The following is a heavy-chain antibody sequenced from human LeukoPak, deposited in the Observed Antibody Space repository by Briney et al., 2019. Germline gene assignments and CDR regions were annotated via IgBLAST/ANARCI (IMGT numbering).Heavy chain of an antibody. V-gene: IGHV3-23*01. CDR1: GFTFSNYV. CDR2: ISGGGGTA. D-gene: IGHD6-6*01. CDR3: ARGGIAARFAY. Sequence: GGSLRLSCAASGFTFSNYVMTWVRQAPGKGLEWVSAISGGGGTAHYADSVKGRFTISRDNSKNTLCLQMNSLRAEDTALYYCARGGIAARFAYWGQGTLVTVSS. J-gene: IGHJ4*02.